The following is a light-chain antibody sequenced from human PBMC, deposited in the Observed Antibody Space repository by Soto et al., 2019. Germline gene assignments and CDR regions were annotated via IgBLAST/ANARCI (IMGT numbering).Light chain of an antibody. J-gene: IGKJ1*01. CDR3: QQYGSSPQT. V-gene: IGKV3-20*01. Sequence: EIVLTHSPGTLSLSPVERATLSCRSSQSVSSSYLAWYQQKPGQAPRLLIYGTSYRATGIPDRFSGSGSGTDFTLTISRLEPEDFAVYYCQQYGSSPQTFGQGTKVDIK. CDR2: GTS. CDR1: QSVSSSY.